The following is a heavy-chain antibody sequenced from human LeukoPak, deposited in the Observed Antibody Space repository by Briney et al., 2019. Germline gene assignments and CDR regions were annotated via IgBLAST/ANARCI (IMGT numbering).Heavy chain of an antibody. Sequence: HPGGSLRLSCAASGFIFSSYALTWVRQAPGKGLEWVSSISGSAASTYYADSVEGRFTISRDNSKSTLYLQMNSLRAEDTAVYYCVKGRLEVDCWGQGTLVTVSS. J-gene: IGHJ4*02. V-gene: IGHV3-23*01. CDR2: ISGSAAST. CDR3: VKGRLEVDC. CDR1: GFIFSSYA. D-gene: IGHD5-12*01.